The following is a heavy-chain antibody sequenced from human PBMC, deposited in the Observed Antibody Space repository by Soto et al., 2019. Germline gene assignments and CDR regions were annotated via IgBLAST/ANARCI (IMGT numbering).Heavy chain of an antibody. Sequence: GASVKVCCKASGYTFGSYVISWVRQAPGQGLEWLGWISPYDDDTKYAQNLQGRVRMTTDTSTRTVYMDLRSLRSDDTAIYYCARGGYYDSSGSRNYHYYGMDVWG. D-gene: IGHD3-22*01. CDR1: GYTFGSYV. CDR2: ISPYDDDT. J-gene: IGHJ6*02. CDR3: ARGGYYDSSGSRNYHYYGMDV. V-gene: IGHV1-18*01.